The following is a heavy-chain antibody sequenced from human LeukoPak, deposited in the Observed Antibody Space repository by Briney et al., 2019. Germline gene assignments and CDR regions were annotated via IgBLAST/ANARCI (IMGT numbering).Heavy chain of an antibody. J-gene: IGHJ4*02. D-gene: IGHD3-3*01. V-gene: IGHV3-23*01. CDR2: ISGSGGST. CDR3: AKDLDYDFWSGPQFDY. Sequence: GGSLRLSCAASGFTFSSYAMSWVRQAPGKGLEWVSAISGSGGSTYYADSVKGRFTISRDNSKNTLYLQMNSLRAEDTAVYYCAKDLDYDFWSGPQFDYWGQGTLVTVSS. CDR1: GFTFSSYA.